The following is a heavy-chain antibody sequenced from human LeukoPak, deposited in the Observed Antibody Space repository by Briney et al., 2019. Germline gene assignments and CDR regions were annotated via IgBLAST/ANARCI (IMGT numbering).Heavy chain of an antibody. J-gene: IGHJ4*02. V-gene: IGHV3-66*02. CDR3: ASNVITTHYFDY. CDR2: IYSGGST. Sequence: GGSLRLSCAASGFTVSSNYMSWVRQAPGKGLEWVSVIYSGGSTYYADSVKGRFTISRDNSKNTLYLQVNSLRAEDTAVYYCASNVITTHYFDYWGQGTLVTVSS. D-gene: IGHD3-22*01. CDR1: GFTVSSNY.